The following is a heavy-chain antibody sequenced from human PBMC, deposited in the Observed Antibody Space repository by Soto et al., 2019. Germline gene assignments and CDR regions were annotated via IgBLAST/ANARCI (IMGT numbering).Heavy chain of an antibody. CDR1: GGSISSGGYY. CDR2: IYYSGST. J-gene: IGHJ4*02. CDR3: ASIMGAIHFDY. Sequence: SETLSLTCAVSGGSISSGGYYWSWIRQPPGKGLEWIGYIYYSGSTNYNPSLKSRVIISVDTSKNQFSLKVSSVTAADTAVYYCASIMGAIHFDYWGQGTLVTVPQ. D-gene: IGHD1-26*01. V-gene: IGHV4-61*08.